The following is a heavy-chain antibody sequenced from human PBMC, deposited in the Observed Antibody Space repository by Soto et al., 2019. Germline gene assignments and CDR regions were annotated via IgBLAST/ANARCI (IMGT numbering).Heavy chain of an antibody. J-gene: IGHJ3*02. CDR1: GGSSSNGDYY. CDR3: ARDSPAPPGCSSTSCPNPLNAFDI. CDR2: IYYSGST. Sequence: SETLSLTCTVSGGSSSNGDYYWGWIRQPPGKGLEWIWYIYYSGSTYYNPSLKSRVTISVDTSKNQFSLKLSSVTAADTAVYYCARDSPAPPGCSSTSCPNPLNAFDIWGQGTMVTVSS. D-gene: IGHD2-2*01. V-gene: IGHV4-31*03.